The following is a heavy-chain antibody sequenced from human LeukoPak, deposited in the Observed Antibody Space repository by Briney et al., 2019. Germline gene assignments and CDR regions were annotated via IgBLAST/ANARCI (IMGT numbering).Heavy chain of an antibody. D-gene: IGHD6-19*01. CDR2: TYYRSKWYY. CDR1: GDSVSSNSAA. J-gene: IGHJ4*02. Sequence: SQTLSLTCAISGDSVSSNSAAWNWIRQSPSRGLEWLGRTYYRSKWYYDYAVSVKSRITINPDTSKSQFSLQLNSVTPEDTAVYYCARGEYSNGWYYLDYWGRGTLVTVSS. CDR3: ARGEYSNGWYYLDY. V-gene: IGHV6-1*01.